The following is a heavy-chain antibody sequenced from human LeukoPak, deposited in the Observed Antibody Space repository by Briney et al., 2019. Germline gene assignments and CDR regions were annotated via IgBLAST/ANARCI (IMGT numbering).Heavy chain of an antibody. CDR2: INWNGGST. V-gene: IGHV3-20*04. CDR3: ARDPGRGYDY. J-gene: IGHJ4*02. D-gene: IGHD3-10*01. Sequence: GGALRLSCAASGFTFDDYGMSWVRQAPGKGLEWVSGINWNGGSTGYADSVKGRFTVSRDNSRNSLYLQMNSLRAEDTAVYYCARDPGRGYDYWGQGTLVTVSS. CDR1: GFTFDDYG.